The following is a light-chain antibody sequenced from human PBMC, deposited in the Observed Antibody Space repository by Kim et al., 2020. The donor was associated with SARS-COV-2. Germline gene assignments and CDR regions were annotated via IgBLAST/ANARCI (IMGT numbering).Light chain of an antibody. Sequence: DIQMTQSLSSLSAFVGDRVTITCRASQSISSYLNWYQQKPGKAPKLLIYGASSLQSGVPSRFSGSGSGTDFTLTISSLQPEDFATYYCQPSYSTPLTFGGGTKVDIK. V-gene: IGKV1-39*01. CDR2: GAS. J-gene: IGKJ4*01. CDR1: QSISSY. CDR3: QPSYSTPLT.